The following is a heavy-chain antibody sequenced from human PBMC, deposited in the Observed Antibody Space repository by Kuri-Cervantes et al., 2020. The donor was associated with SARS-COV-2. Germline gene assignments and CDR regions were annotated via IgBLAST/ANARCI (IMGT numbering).Heavy chain of an antibody. Sequence: GGSLRLSCAASGFTFSSYAMHWVRQAPGKGLEWVAVISYDGSNKYYADSVKGRFTISRDNSKNTLYLQMNSLRAEDTVVYYCARGGGYDFWSGFDYWGQGTLVTVSS. D-gene: IGHD3-3*01. J-gene: IGHJ4*02. CDR1: GFTFSSYA. CDR3: ARGGGYDFWSGFDY. V-gene: IGHV3-30-3*01. CDR2: ISYDGSNK.